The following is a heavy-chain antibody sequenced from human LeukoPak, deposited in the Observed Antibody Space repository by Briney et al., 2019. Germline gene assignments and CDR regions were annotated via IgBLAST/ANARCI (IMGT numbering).Heavy chain of an antibody. CDR3: ARGGIAMAGTAY. V-gene: IGHV1-2*02. Sequence: GVTVRVSCKASGYTFTDYYFHWVRQAPGQGLEWMGWISPSSGDTNYAQKFQGRVTMTRDKSTSTIYMELTRLTYDDTAVYFCARGGIAMAGTAYWGQGTLVTVSS. CDR1: GYTFTDYY. J-gene: IGHJ4*02. CDR2: ISPSSGDT. D-gene: IGHD6-19*01.